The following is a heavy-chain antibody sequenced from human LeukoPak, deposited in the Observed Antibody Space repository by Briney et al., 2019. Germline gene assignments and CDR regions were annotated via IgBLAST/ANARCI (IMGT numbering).Heavy chain of an antibody. J-gene: IGHJ4*02. Sequence: PSETLSLTCAVYGGSFSDYYWSWIRQPPGKGLEWVGEINHSGSTNHNPSLKSRVTISLDTSKNQFSLNLNSVTAADTAVYYCASLYTGNWGQGTLVTVSS. CDR2: INHSGST. D-gene: IGHD1-14*01. V-gene: IGHV4-34*01. CDR1: GGSFSDYY. CDR3: ASLYTGN.